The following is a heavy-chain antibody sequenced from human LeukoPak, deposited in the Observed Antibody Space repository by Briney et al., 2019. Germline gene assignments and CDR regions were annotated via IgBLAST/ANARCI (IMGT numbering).Heavy chain of an antibody. D-gene: IGHD6-6*01. J-gene: IGHJ4*02. CDR2: ISGSGGRT. CDR1: GFTFSSNA. Sequence: GGSLRLSCAASGFTFSSNAMGWVRQAPGQGLEGVSAISGSGGRTYYADSVKGRFTISRDNSKNTLYLQMNSLRAEDTAVYYCAKESVAAGPLYYFDYWGQGTLVTVSS. CDR3: AKESVAAGPLYYFDY. V-gene: IGHV3-23*01.